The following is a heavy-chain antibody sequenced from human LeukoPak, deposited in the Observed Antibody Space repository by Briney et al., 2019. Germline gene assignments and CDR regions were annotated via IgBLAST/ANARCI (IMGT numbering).Heavy chain of an antibody. J-gene: IGHJ4*02. CDR2: IWYDGSNK. V-gene: IGHV3-30*02. CDR1: GFIFSNYV. D-gene: IGHD6-6*01. CDR3: AKAPYSSSPGIDY. Sequence: GGSLRLSCAASGFIFSNYVMNWVRQAPGKGLEWMAFIWYDGSNKYYGDSVKGRFTISRDNSKNTLYLQMNSLRAEDTAVYYCAKAPYSSSPGIDYWGQGTLVAVSS.